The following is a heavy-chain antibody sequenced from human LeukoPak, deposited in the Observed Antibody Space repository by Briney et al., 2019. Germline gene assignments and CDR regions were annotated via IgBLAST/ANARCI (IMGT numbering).Heavy chain of an antibody. D-gene: IGHD3-10*01. V-gene: IGHV4-34*01. CDR3: ARQLLWFGELLGYFDY. CDR2: INHSGST. J-gene: IGHJ4*02. CDR1: GGSFSGYY. Sequence: SETLSLTCAVYGGSFSGYYWSWIRQPPGKGLEWIGEINHSGSTYYNPSLKSRVTISVDTSKNQFSLKLSSVTAADTAVYYCARQLLWFGELLGYFDYWGQGTLVTVSS.